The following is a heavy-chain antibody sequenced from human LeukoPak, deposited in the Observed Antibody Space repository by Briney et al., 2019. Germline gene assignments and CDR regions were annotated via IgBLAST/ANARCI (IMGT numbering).Heavy chain of an antibody. V-gene: IGHV3-11*01. J-gene: IGHJ4*02. Sequence: PGGSLRLSCAASGFTFSDYYMSWIRQAPGKGLEWVSYISSSGSTIYYADSVKGRFTISRDNAKNSLYLQMNSLRAEDTAVYYCARDQIVGSSSWYESYWGQGTLVTVSS. CDR1: GFTFSDYY. CDR2: ISSSGSTI. D-gene: IGHD6-13*01. CDR3: ARDQIVGSSSWYESY.